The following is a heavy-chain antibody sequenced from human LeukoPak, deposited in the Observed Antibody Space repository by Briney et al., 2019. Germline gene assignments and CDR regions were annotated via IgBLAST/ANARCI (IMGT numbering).Heavy chain of an antibody. CDR2: IYISGST. Sequence: SETLSLTCSVSGVSISDYYWTWFRQPAGKGLEWIGRIYISGSTNYNPSLKSRVIMSVDTSRNQLSLKLTSLTAADTAVYYCAKKDGDFWGQRTLVSVSS. CDR3: AKKDGDF. CDR1: GVSISDYY. V-gene: IGHV4-4*07. J-gene: IGHJ4*02.